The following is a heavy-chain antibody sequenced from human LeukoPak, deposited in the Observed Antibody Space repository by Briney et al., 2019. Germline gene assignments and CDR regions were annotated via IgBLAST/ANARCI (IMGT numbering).Heavy chain of an antibody. CDR2: IFPSSGNT. V-gene: IGHV1-46*01. D-gene: IGHD3-10*01. J-gene: IGHJ5*02. CDR1: GYTFTSYY. CDR3: ARGAPLLWFGELLFRHSWFDP. Sequence: ASVKVSCKASGYTFTSYYMHWVRQAPGQGLEWMGIIFPSSGNTNYAQKFQGRVTMTRDTSTSTVYMELSSLRSEDTAVYYCARGAPLLWFGELLFRHSWFDPWGQGTLVTVSS.